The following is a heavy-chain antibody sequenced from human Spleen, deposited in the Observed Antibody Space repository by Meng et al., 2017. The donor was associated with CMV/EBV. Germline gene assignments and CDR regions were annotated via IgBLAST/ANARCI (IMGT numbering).Heavy chain of an antibody. J-gene: IGHJ4*02. V-gene: IGHV3-21*01. CDR1: GFTFNTYT. Sequence: GESLKISCAASGFTFNTYTMNWVRQAPGKGLEWVSSISGSSSNIYYADSVKGRFTISRDNAKNSLYLQMNSLRAEDTAVYYCARDSSSIAFDYWGQGTLVTVSS. D-gene: IGHD6-13*01. CDR2: ISGSSSNI. CDR3: ARDSSSIAFDY.